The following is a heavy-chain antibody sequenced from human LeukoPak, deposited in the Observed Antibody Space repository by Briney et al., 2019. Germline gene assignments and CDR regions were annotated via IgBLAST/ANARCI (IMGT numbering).Heavy chain of an antibody. Sequence: SVKVSCKASGYRFTSFAINWVRQAPGQGLEWLGGIIPMIATASYSQKFQGRVSINADKSTNTVYMELSSLKLEDTAVYYCARGAGWLYDWGQGTLVIVSS. CDR2: IIPMIATA. V-gene: IGHV1-69*06. CDR1: GYRFTSFA. D-gene: IGHD3-22*01. J-gene: IGHJ4*02. CDR3: ARGAGWLYD.